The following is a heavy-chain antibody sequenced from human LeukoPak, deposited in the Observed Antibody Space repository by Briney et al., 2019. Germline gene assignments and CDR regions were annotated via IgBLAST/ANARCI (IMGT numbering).Heavy chain of an antibody. CDR3: ARALIAAAGSPYYYYYYGMDV. CDR2: INHSGST. Sequence: SETLSLTCAVYGGSFSGYYWSWIRQPPGKGLEWIGEINHSGSTNYNPSLKSRVTISVGTSKNQFSLKLSSVTAADTAVYYCARALIAAAGSPYYYYYYGMDVWGQGTTVTVSS. CDR1: GGSFSGYY. V-gene: IGHV4-34*01. J-gene: IGHJ6*02. D-gene: IGHD6-13*01.